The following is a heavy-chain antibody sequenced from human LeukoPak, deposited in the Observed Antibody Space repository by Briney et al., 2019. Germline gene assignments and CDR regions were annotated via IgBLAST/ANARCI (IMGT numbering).Heavy chain of an antibody. CDR3: AKDQVVWHIVVVTAIEVAFDI. V-gene: IGHV3-23*01. D-gene: IGHD2-21*02. J-gene: IGHJ3*02. Sequence: SGGSLRLSCAASGFTFSSYAMSWVRQAPGKGLEWVSAISGSGGSTYYADSVKGRFTISRDNSKNTLYLQMNSLRAEDTAVYYCAKDQVVWHIVVVTAIEVAFDIWGQGTMVTVSS. CDR2: ISGSGGST. CDR1: GFTFSSYA.